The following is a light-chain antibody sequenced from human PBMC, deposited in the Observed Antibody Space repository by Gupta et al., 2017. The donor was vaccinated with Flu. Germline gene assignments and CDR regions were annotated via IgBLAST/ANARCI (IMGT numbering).Light chain of an antibody. CDR1: SSNIGAGHD. CDR3: QSYDSSLSGSRV. Sequence: VLTQPPSVSGAPGQRVTISCTGSSSNIGAGHDVHWYQQVPGTAPKLLIYGNNNRPSGVPDRFSGSKSGTSASLAITGLQAEDEADYYCQSYDSSLSGSRVFGGGTKLTVL. J-gene: IGLJ3*02. CDR2: GNN. V-gene: IGLV1-40*01.